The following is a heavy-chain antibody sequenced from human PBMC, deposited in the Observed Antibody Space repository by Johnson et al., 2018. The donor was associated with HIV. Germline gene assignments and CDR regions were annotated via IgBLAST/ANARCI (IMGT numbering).Heavy chain of an antibody. Sequence: QVQLVESGGGLAEPAWSPRLSCAASQFTFSSYGMHWVRQAPGKGLEWVSVIYSGGSTYYADSVKGRFTISRDNSKRTLYLQMNSLRAEDTAVYYCAKDRGSPGIPAAFDSWGQGTMVTVSS. CDR1: QFTFSSYG. J-gene: IGHJ3*02. V-gene: IGHV3-NL1*01. CDR2: IYSGGST. CDR3: AKDRGSPGIPAAFDS. D-gene: IGHD1-26*01.